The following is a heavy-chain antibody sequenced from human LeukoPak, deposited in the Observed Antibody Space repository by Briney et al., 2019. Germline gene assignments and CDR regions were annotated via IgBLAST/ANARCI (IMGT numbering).Heavy chain of an antibody. CDR3: AREISGWPDDY. J-gene: IGHJ4*02. Sequence: PSETLSLTCAVYGGSFSGYYWSWIRQPPGKGLEWIGEINHSGSTNYNPSLKSRVTISADTSKNQFSLKLSSVTAADTAVYYCAREISGWPDDYWGQGTLVTVSS. D-gene: IGHD6-19*01. V-gene: IGHV4-34*01. CDR2: INHSGST. CDR1: GGSFSGYY.